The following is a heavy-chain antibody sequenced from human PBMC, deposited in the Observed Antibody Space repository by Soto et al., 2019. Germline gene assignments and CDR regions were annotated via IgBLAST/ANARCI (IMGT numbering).Heavy chain of an antibody. CDR2: ISSSGSTI. Sequence: EVQLVESGGGLVQPGGSLRLSCAASGFTFSSYEMNWVRQAPGKGLEWVSYISSSGSTIYYADSVKGRFTISRDNAKNSLDQEMNSLRDEDTAVYYCARDLVTICGVVDYYYYYGMDVWGQGTTVTVSS. CDR3: ARDLVTICGVVDYYYYYGMDV. CDR1: GFTFSSYE. J-gene: IGHJ6*02. V-gene: IGHV3-48*03. D-gene: IGHD3-3*01.